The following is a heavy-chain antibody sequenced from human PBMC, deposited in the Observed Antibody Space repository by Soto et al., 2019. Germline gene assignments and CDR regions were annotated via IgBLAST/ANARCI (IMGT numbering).Heavy chain of an antibody. CDR3: ARFGGSTGTTGTNAFDI. J-gene: IGHJ3*02. CDR1: GFTVSSNY. Sequence: GGSLRLSCAASGFTVSSNYMSWVRQAPGKGLEWVSVIYSGGSTYYADSVKGRFTISRHNSKNTLYLQMNSLRAEDTAVYYCARFGGSTGTTGTNAFDIWGQGTMVTVSS. V-gene: IGHV3-53*04. D-gene: IGHD1-1*01. CDR2: IYSGGST.